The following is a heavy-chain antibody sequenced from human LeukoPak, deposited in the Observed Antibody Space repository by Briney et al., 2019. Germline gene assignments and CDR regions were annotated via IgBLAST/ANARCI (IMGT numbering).Heavy chain of an antibody. Sequence: GWSLRLSCAASGFTFSSDSMNWVRQAPGKGLEWVSSISSSSSYIYYADSVKGRFTISRDNAKNSLYLQMNSLRAEDTAVYYCARAGSSSSRYYYGMDVWGQGTTVTVSS. V-gene: IGHV3-21*01. D-gene: IGHD6-6*01. J-gene: IGHJ6*02. CDR1: GFTFSSDS. CDR3: ARAGSSSSRYYYGMDV. CDR2: ISSSSSYI.